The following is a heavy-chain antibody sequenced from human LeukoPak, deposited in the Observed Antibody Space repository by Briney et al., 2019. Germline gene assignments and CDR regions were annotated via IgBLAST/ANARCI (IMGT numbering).Heavy chain of an antibody. D-gene: IGHD6-13*01. CDR2: IDRDSSVM. CDR3: ATYDNVWYLTY. CDR1: GFTFSRSS. Sequence: GGSLGLSCEASGFTFSRSSMNWVRQAPGKGLEWLSFIDRDSSVMYYADSVRGRFTISRDNARNSLFLQMNSLRAEDTAVYFCATYDNVWYLTYWGQGTLVTVSS. V-gene: IGHV3-48*01. J-gene: IGHJ4*02.